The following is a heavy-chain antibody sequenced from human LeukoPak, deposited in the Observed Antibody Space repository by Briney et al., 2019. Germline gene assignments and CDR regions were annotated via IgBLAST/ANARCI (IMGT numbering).Heavy chain of an antibody. Sequence: PGGSLRLSCAASGFTFSSYAMSWVRQAPGKGLEWVSAISGSGGITYYADSVKGRFTISRDNAKNTLYLQMNSLRAEDTAVYYCSRDNCLGYCSSTSLKPFDYWGQGTLVTVSS. CDR3: SRDNCLGYCSSTSLKPFDY. CDR2: ISGSGGIT. CDR1: GFTFSSYA. V-gene: IGHV3-23*01. D-gene: IGHD2-2*01. J-gene: IGHJ4*02.